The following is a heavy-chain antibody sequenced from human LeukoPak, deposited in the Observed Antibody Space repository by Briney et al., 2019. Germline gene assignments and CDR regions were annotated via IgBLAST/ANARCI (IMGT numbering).Heavy chain of an antibody. CDR2: ISSSSSTM. Sequence: GGSLRLSCAASGFTFSSYSMNWVRQAPGKGLEWVSYISSSSSTMYYADSVKGRFTISRDNAKNSLYLQMNSLRAEDTAVYYCARRQLVDYYYYMDVWGKGTTVTVSS. CDR1: GFTFSSYS. J-gene: IGHJ6*03. D-gene: IGHD6-6*01. V-gene: IGHV3-48*01. CDR3: ARRQLVDYYYYMDV.